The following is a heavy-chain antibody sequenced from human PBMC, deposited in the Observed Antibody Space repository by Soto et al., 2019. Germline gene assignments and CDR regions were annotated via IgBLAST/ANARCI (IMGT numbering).Heavy chain of an antibody. V-gene: IGHV3-48*02. Sequence: EVQLVESGGGLVQPGGSLTLSCVASGFTISTYSFNWVRQTPGKGLEWLSYISTPGTSKYYADSIQGRVTVSRDNAKNSLFLHLSSLRDEDTAVYYCARDRGADYGDFDYWGQGTLVTVSS. CDR1: GFTISTYS. J-gene: IGHJ4*02. D-gene: IGHD4-17*01. CDR2: ISTPGTSK. CDR3: ARDRGADYGDFDY.